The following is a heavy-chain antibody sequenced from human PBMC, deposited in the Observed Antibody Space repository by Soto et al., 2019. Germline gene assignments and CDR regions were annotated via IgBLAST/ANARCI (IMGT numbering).Heavy chain of an antibody. J-gene: IGHJ4*02. CDR1: GFTFSSYS. CDR3: AGAEDIVVVPAACSS. CDR2: ISSSSSYI. D-gene: IGHD2-2*01. Sequence: GGSLRLSCAASGFTFSSYSMNWVRQAPGKGLEWVSSISSSSSYIYYADSVKGRFTISRDNAKNSLYLQMNSLRAEDTAVYYCAGAEDIVVVPAACSSWGQGTLVTVSS. V-gene: IGHV3-21*01.